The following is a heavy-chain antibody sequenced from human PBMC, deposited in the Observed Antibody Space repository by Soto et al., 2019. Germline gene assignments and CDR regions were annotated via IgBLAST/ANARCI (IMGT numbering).Heavy chain of an antibody. V-gene: IGHV4-59*12. J-gene: IGHJ5*02. Sequence: PSETLSLTCTVSGGSISSYYWSWIRQPPGKGLEWIGYIYHSGSTYYNPSLKSRVTISVDRSKNQFSLKLSSVTAADTAVYYCARDLAGGWIDPWGQGTLVTVSS. CDR3: ARDLAGGWIDP. CDR1: GGSISSYY. CDR2: IYHSGST. D-gene: IGHD2-15*01.